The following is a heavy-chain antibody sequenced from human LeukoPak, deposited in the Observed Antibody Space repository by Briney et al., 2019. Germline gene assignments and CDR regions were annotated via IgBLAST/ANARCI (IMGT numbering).Heavy chain of an antibody. V-gene: IGHV3-7*01. CDR3: ARGRAGYCSGGSCRRHYYYMDV. Sequence: GGSLRLSCAASGFNFSTYWMTWVRQVPGKGLEWVANIKQDGSEKYYVDSVKGRFTISRDNAKNSLYLQMNSLRAEDTAVYYCARGRAGYCSGGSCRRHYYYMDVWGKGTTVTVSS. D-gene: IGHD2-15*01. CDR1: GFNFSTYW. CDR2: IKQDGSEK. J-gene: IGHJ6*03.